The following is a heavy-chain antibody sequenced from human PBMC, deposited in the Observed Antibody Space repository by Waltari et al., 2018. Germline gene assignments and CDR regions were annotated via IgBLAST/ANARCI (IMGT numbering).Heavy chain of an antibody. V-gene: IGHV3-72*01. D-gene: IGHD6-19*01. J-gene: IGHJ4*02. CDR2: MRSKADGHTT. CDR1: GFIFSDHY. Sequence: EVKLVESGGGLVQPGGSLRLSCTASGFIFSDHYMDWVRQAPGKGLEWVGRMRSKADGHTTEYAASVKGRFTISRDDSENSLYLQMNSLRAEDTAVYYCAKDPRGEQWLVQWGQGTLVTVSS. CDR3: AKDPRGEQWLVQ.